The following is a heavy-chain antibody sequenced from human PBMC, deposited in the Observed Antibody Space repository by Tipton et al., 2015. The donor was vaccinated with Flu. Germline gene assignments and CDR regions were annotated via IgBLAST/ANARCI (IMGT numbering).Heavy chain of an antibody. CDR1: GGSISSGSFY. D-gene: IGHD3-10*01. Sequence: LRLSCTVSGGSISSGSFYWSWIRQPAGKGLEWIGRIYTSGSTNYNPSLKSRVTISVDTSKNQFSLKLSPVTAADTAVYYCARDLFGEKDWFDPWGQGTLVTVSS. V-gene: IGHV4-61*02. J-gene: IGHJ5*02. CDR2: IYTSGST. CDR3: ARDLFGEKDWFDP.